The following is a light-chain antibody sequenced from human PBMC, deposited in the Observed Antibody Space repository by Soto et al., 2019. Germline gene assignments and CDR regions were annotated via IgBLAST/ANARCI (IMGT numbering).Light chain of an antibody. V-gene: IGKV1-27*01. CDR3: QEYNSDPLLV. CDR1: QGIKNF. Sequence: DIQMTQSPSSVSASVGDRFTITCLSSQGIKNFLAWYQQRLGEVPKLLIYAASTLQSGVPSRFSGSGYGTDFTLTISSLQPEDVATYYCQEYNSDPLLVFGGGTKVDI. CDR2: AAS. J-gene: IGKJ4*01.